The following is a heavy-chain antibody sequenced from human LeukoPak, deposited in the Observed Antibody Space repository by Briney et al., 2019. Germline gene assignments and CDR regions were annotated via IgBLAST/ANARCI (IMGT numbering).Heavy chain of an antibody. CDR2: IKQDGSQE. J-gene: IGHJ4*02. Sequence: PGGSLRLSCAASRFTLSTYWMSWVRQAPGKGLEWVAHIKQDGSQEYYVGSVKGRFTISRDSAKSSLFLQMNSLRTEDTAVYYCATTRGFDYWGQGTLVTVSS. CDR1: RFTLSTYW. CDR3: ATTRGFDY. D-gene: IGHD1-1*01. V-gene: IGHV3-7*03.